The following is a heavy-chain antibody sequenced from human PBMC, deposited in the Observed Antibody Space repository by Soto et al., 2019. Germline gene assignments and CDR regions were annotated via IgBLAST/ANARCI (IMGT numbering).Heavy chain of an antibody. CDR2: IYYSGST. V-gene: IGHV4-59*01. J-gene: IGHJ6*03. D-gene: IGHD1-7*01. CDR1: GGSISSFY. Sequence: QVQLQESGPGLVKPSETLSLTCTVSGGSISSFYWSWIRQPPGKGLEWIGYIYYSGSTNYNPSLKSRVTISVDTSKNQCSLKLSSVTAADTAVYYCARESRTTGATIYYYYMDVWGKGTTVTVSS. CDR3: ARESRTTGATIYYYYMDV.